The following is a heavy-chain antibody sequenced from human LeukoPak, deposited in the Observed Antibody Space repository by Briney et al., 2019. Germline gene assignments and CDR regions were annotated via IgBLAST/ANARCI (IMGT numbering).Heavy chain of an antibody. J-gene: IGHJ6*02. Sequence: SVKVSCKASGYTFTSYGISWVRQAPGQGLEWMGGIIPIFGTANYAQKFQGRVTITADESTSTAYMELSSLRSEDTAVYYCARGDLYSYGGYYYYGMDVWGQGTTVTVSS. CDR3: ARGDLYSYGGYYYYGMDV. CDR1: GYTFTSYG. D-gene: IGHD5-18*01. V-gene: IGHV1-69*13. CDR2: IIPIFGTA.